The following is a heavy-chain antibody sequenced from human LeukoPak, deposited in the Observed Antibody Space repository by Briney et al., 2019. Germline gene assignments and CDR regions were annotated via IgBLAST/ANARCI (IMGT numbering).Heavy chain of an antibody. Sequence: GGSLRLSCAASGFTFDDYAMHWVRQAPGKGLEWVSGISWNSGSIGYADSVKGRFTISRDNAKNTLYLQMNSLRAEDTAVYYCARTDAFDIWGQGTMVTVSS. CDR3: ARTDAFDI. CDR1: GFTFDDYA. J-gene: IGHJ3*02. CDR2: ISWNSGSI. D-gene: IGHD1/OR15-1a*01. V-gene: IGHV3-9*01.